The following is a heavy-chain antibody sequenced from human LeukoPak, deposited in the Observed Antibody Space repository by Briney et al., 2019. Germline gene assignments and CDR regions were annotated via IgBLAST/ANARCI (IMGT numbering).Heavy chain of an antibody. CDR3: ARTTMVRGTYYMDV. V-gene: IGHV4-59*01. D-gene: IGHD3-10*01. J-gene: IGHJ6*03. Sequence: SETLSLTCTVSGGSISSYYRSWIRQPPGKGLEWIGYIYYSGYTNYNPSLKSRVTISVDTSKNQFSLKLSSVTAADTAVYYCARTTMVRGTYYMDVWGKGTTVTISS. CDR2: IYYSGYT. CDR1: GGSISSYY.